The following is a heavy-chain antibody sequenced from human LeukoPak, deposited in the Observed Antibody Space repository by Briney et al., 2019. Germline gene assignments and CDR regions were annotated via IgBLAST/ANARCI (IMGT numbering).Heavy chain of an antibody. V-gene: IGHV3-30-3*01. D-gene: IGHD6-19*01. J-gene: IGHJ4*02. CDR2: ISYDGSNK. CDR1: GFTFSSYA. Sequence: GGSLRLSCAASGFTFSSYAMHWVRQAPGKGLEWVAVISYDGSNKYYADSVKGRFTISRDNSKNTLYLQMNSLRAEDTAVYYCAIRGSSGWYGPFDYWGQGTLVTVSS. CDR3: AIRGSSGWYGPFDY.